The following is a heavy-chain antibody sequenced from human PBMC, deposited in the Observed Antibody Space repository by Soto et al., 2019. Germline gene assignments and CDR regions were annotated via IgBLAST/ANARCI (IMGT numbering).Heavy chain of an antibody. Sequence: QVQLQESGPGLVKPSQTLSLTCTVSGCSINSGDAYWSWIRQSPGKGLEWIGYIYRSGSPYYNPSLGSRFTISVDTSKNQFGLKLNSVTAADTAVYYCAREGAASHSYYYGTDVWGQGATVIVSS. D-gene: IGHD3-16*01. CDR1: GCSINSGDAY. CDR3: AREGAASHSYYYGTDV. V-gene: IGHV4-30-4*01. CDR2: IYRSGSP. J-gene: IGHJ6*02.